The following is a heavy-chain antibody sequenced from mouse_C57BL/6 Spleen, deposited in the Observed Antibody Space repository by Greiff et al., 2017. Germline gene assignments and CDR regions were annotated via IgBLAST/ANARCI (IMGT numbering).Heavy chain of an antibody. CDR3: ARLYYGNYNYFDY. D-gene: IGHD2-1*01. CDR2: IDPSDSET. CDR1: GYTFTSYW. V-gene: IGHV1-52*01. Sequence: QVQLQQPGAELVRPGSSVKLSCKASGYTFTSYWMHWVKQRPIQGLEWIGNIDPSDSETHYNQKFKDKATLTVDKSSSTAYMQLSSLTSEDSAVYYCARLYYGNYNYFDYWGQGTTLTVSS. J-gene: IGHJ2*01.